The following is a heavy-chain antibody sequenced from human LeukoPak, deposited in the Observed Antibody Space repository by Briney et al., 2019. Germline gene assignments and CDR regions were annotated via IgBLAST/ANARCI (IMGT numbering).Heavy chain of an antibody. CDR3: AREYRHQPD. D-gene: IGHD5-12*01. CDR1: GYTFTGYY. J-gene: IGHJ4*02. V-gene: IGHV1-8*02. Sequence: ASVKVSCKASGYTFTGYYMHWVRQAPGQGLEWMGWMNPNSGNTGYAQKFQGRFTMTWDTSISTAYMELSSLRSEDTAVYYCAREYRHQPDWGQGTLVTVSS. CDR2: MNPNSGNT.